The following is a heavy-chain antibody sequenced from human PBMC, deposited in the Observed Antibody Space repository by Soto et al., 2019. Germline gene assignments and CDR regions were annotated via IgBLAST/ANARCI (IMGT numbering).Heavy chain of an antibody. V-gene: IGHV4-59*01. CDR2: IYYSGST. D-gene: IGHD3-3*01. CDR3: ARGGLRFLACMDV. CDR1: GGSISSYY. J-gene: IGHJ6*02. Sequence: SSETLSLTCTVSGGSISSYYWSWIRQPPGKGLEWIGYIYYSGSTNYNPSLKSRVTISVDTSKNQFSLKLSSVTAADTAVYYCARGGLRFLACMDVWGQGTTVTVSS.